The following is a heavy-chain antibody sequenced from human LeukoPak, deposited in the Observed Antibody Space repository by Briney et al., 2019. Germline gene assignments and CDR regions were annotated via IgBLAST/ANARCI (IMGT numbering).Heavy chain of an antibody. Sequence: SETLSLTCTVSGGSISSYYWSWIRQPPGKGLEWIGYIYYSGSTNYNPSLKSRVTISVDTSKNQFSLKLSSVTAADTAVYYCARGERITMVRGVTTRDYYFDYWGQGTLVTVSS. J-gene: IGHJ4*02. D-gene: IGHD3-10*01. CDR2: IYYSGST. V-gene: IGHV4-59*01. CDR3: ARGERITMVRGVTTRDYYFDY. CDR1: GGSISSYY.